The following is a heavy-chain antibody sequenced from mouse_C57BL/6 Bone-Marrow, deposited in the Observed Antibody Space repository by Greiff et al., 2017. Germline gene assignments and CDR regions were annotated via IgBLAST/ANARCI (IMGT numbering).Heavy chain of an antibody. V-gene: IGHV1-7*01. J-gene: IGHJ2*01. CDR2: INPSSGYT. D-gene: IGHD2-2*01. Sequence: VQLQQSGAELAKPGASVKLSCKASGYTFTSYWMHWVKQRPGQGLEWIGYINPSSGYTKYNQKFKDKDTLTADKSSSTAYMQLSSLTYEDSAVYYCARGGYDYWGQGTTLTVSS. CDR1: GYTFTSYW. CDR3: ARGGYDY.